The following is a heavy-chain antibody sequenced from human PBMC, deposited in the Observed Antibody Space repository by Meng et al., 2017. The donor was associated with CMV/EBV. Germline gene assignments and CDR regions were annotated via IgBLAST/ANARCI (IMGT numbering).Heavy chain of an antibody. Sequence: GSLRLSCTVSGGSISSYYWSWIRQPPGKGLEWIGYIYYSGSTNYNPSLKSQVTISVDTSKNQFSLKLSSVTAADTAVYYCARARGYSSSSKNWFDPWGQGTLVTVSS. V-gene: IGHV4-59*01. D-gene: IGHD6-6*01. CDR2: IYYSGST. CDR3: ARARGYSSSSKNWFDP. CDR1: GGSISSYY. J-gene: IGHJ5*02.